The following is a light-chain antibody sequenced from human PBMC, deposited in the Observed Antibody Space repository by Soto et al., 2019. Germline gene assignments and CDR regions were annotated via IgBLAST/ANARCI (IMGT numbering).Light chain of an antibody. CDR2: WAS. CDR1: QSVLYSSNNKNY. J-gene: IGKJ1*01. V-gene: IGKV4-1*01. CDR3: QQYYSTPQT. Sequence: DIVMTQSPDSLAVSLGERATINCKSSQSVLYSSNNKNYLAWYQQKPGQPPKLLIYWASTLESGVPDRFSGSGSGTDFTLTISSLQAEDVAVYYCQQYYSTPQTFGQGTKVEIK.